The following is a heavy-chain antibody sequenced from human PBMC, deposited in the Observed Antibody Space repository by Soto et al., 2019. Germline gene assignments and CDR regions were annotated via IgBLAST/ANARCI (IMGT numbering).Heavy chain of an antibody. V-gene: IGHV3-30-3*01. J-gene: IGHJ4*02. Sequence: GGSLRLSCAASGFTFSSYAMHWVRQAPGKGLEWVAVISYDGSNKYYADSVKGRFTISRDNSKNTLYLQMNSLRAEDTAVFYCARDRYDSSGYMRYYFDYWGKGPLVPVS. CDR3: ARDRYDSSGYMRYYFDY. CDR2: ISYDGSNK. CDR1: GFTFSSYA. D-gene: IGHD3-22*01.